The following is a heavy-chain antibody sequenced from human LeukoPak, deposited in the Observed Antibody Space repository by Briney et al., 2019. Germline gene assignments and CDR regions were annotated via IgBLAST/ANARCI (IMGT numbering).Heavy chain of an antibody. Sequence: GGSLRLSCAASGFTFNKYAISWVRQAPGKGLEWVSTINGSGGRTYYADSVKGRFTISRDNSKNTLYLQMNSLKTEDTAVYYCTTYRVGEQWMIPNYWGQGTLVTVSS. CDR2: INGSGGRT. J-gene: IGHJ4*02. V-gene: IGHV3-23*01. CDR3: TTYRVGEQWMIPNY. CDR1: GFTFNKYA. D-gene: IGHD6-19*01.